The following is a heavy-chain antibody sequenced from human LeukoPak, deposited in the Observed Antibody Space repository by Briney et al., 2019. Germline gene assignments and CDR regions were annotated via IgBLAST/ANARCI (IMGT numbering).Heavy chain of an antibody. CDR3: ASFWGLAAAGLR. D-gene: IGHD6-13*01. V-gene: IGHV1-69*13. J-gene: IGHJ4*02. CDR2: IIPIFRTA. Sequence: SVKVSCKASAGTFSSYAISWVRQAPRQGLEWMGGIIPIFRTANYAQKIQGRVTSTADASTRTSYMELSSLRSEDTAVYYCASFWGLAAAGLRWGQGNLVTVSS. CDR1: AGTFSSYA.